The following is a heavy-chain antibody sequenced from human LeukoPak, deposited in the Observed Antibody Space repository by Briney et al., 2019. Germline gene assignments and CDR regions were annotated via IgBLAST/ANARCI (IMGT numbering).Heavy chain of an antibody. CDR1: GGSISSYY. D-gene: IGHD6-13*01. Sequence: SETLSLTCTVSGGSISSYYWNWIRQPPGKGLEWIGYIYYSGTTNYNPSLKSRVTISVDTSKNQFSLKLSSVTAADTAVYYCARGVYIAAAQYGYRGQGTLVTVSS. V-gene: IGHV4-59*01. J-gene: IGHJ4*02. CDR2: IYYSGTT. CDR3: ARGVYIAAAQYGY.